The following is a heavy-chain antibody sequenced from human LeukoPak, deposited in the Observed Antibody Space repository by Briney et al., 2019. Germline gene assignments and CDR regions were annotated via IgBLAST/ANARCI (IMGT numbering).Heavy chain of an antibody. CDR3: ARHEKEDYRYAFGN. V-gene: IGHV4-59*08. D-gene: IGHD4-11*01. J-gene: IGHJ4*02. CDR2: IFYNGNT. CDR1: GGSISGYY. Sequence: SETLSLTCTVSGGSISGYYWSWIRQPPGKGLGWLAYIFYNGNTNYNPSLKSRLTLSVDTSNNQFSLKLRSVTAADTAVYYCARHEKEDYRYAFGNWGQGTLVTVSS.